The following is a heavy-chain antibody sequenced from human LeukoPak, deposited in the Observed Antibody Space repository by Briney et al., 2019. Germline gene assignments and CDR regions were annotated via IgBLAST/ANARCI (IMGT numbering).Heavy chain of an antibody. CDR3: ARRGSRSSGVSYGLDV. CDR1: GYIFTSYW. V-gene: IGHV5-51*01. J-gene: IGHJ6*02. Sequence: GESLEISCKGSGYIFTSYWIGWVRQTPGKGLEWMGFIYPGDSETRYSPSFQGQVTISADKSISTAYVQWTSLKASDTAMYYCARRGSRSSGVSYGLDVWGQGTTVTVSS. CDR2: IYPGDSET. D-gene: IGHD6-6*01.